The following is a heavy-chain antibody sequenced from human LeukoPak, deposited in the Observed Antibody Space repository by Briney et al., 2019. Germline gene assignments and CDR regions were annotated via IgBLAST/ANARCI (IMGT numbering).Heavy chain of an antibody. D-gene: IGHD3-22*01. J-gene: IGHJ4*02. CDR2: IYYSGST. CDR1: GGSISSSGYY. Sequence: PSETLSLTCTVSGGSISSSGYYWSWIRQHPGKGLEWIGNIYYSGSTNYNPSLKSRVTISVDTSKNQFSLKLSSVTAADTAVYYCARDYDSSGYYFDYWGQGTLVTVSS. CDR3: ARDYDSSGYYFDY. V-gene: IGHV4-61*08.